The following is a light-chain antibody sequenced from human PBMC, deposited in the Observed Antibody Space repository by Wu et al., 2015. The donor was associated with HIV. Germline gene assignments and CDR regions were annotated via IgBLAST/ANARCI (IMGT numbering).Light chain of an antibody. Sequence: EIVLTQSPATLSLSPGERATLSCRASLSVSNYLAWYQQKPGQAPRLLIYETSNRATGIPARFSGSGSGTDFTLTISSLEPEDFAVYYCQHRGDWPPRGSFGGGTKVEI. CDR2: ETS. V-gene: IGKV3-11*01. J-gene: IGKJ4*01. CDR3: QHRGDWPPRGS. CDR1: LSVSNY.